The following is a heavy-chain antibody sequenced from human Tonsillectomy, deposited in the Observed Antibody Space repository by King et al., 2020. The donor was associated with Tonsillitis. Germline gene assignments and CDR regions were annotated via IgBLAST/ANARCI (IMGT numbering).Heavy chain of an antibody. CDR1: GDSISSFY. CDR3: ARRYTYGRGSRFDP. V-gene: IGHV4-4*07. CDR2: IYTSGGT. J-gene: IGHJ5*02. D-gene: IGHD5-18*01. Sequence: VQLQESGPRLVQPSETLSLICNVSGDSISSFYWSWIRQPAGKGLEWIGRIYTSGGTYYNPSLKSRVTMSLDTSKNQFSLKLISVTATDTALYYCARRYTYGRGSRFDPWGQGTLVTVSS.